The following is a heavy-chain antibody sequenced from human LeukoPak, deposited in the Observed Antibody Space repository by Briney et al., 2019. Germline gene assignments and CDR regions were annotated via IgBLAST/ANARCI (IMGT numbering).Heavy chain of an antibody. CDR1: GRTFSSYA. J-gene: IGHJ4*02. D-gene: IGHD3-22*01. CDR3: AREIGSYDSSGYYYGY. V-gene: IGHV1-69*13. CDR2: IIPIFGTA. Sequence: SVKVSCKASGRTFSSYAISWVRQAPGQGLEWMGGIIPIFGTANYAQKFQGRVTITADESTSTAYMELSSLRSEDTAVYYCAREIGSYDSSGYYYGYWGQGTLVTVSS.